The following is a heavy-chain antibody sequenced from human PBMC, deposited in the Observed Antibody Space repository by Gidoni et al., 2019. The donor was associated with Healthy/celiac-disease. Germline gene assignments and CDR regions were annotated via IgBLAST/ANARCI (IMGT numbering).Heavy chain of an antibody. V-gene: IGHV3-48*02. J-gene: IGHJ6*02. D-gene: IGHD3-9*01. CDR2: ISSSSSTI. CDR3: ARDRDFDWLSHPYYYYGMDV. CDR1: GFTFSSYS. Sequence: EVQLVESGGGLVQPGGSLRLSCAASGFTFSSYSLNWVRQAPGKGLEWVSYISSSSSTIYYADSVKGRFTISRDNAKNSLYLQMNSLRDEDTAVYYCARDRDFDWLSHPYYYYGMDVWGQGTTVTVSS.